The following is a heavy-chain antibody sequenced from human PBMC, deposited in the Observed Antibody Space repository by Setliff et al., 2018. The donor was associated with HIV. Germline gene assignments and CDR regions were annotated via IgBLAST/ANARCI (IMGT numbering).Heavy chain of an antibody. J-gene: IGHJ6*02. Sequence: ASVKVSCKASGYTFTSYGISWVRQAPGQGLEWMGWINAGYGNTKYSQKFQSRVTMTTDTSTSTAYMEQRSLRSDDTAVYSCASSHPSLRRYDILTGYRPSRVSYYYGMDVWGQGTTVTVSS. D-gene: IGHD3-9*01. CDR3: ASSHPSLRRYDILTGYRPSRVSYYYGMDV. V-gene: IGHV1-18*01. CDR1: GYTFTSYG. CDR2: INAGYGNT.